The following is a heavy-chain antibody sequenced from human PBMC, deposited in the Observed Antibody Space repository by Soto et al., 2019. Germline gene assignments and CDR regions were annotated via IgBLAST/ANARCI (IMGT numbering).Heavy chain of an antibody. CDR1: GFSLSNARMG. J-gene: IGHJ4*02. CDR3: ERTPGYSSSWYHY. Sequence: QVTLKESGPVLVKPTETLTLTCTVSGFSLSNARMGVSWIRQPPGKALEWLAHIFSNDEKSYSTSLKSRLTTSRATSKSQVVLTMTNVDPVDTATYYCERTPGYSSSWYHYWGQGTLVTVSS. CDR2: IFSNDEK. D-gene: IGHD6-13*01. V-gene: IGHV2-26*01.